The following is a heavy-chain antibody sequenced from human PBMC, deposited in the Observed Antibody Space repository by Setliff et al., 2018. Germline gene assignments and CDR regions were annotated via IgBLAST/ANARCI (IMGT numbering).Heavy chain of an antibody. CDR1: GYAFFGYF. CDR3: ASAVWEFLY. CDR2: INPDNGDT. Sequence: ASVKVSCKASGYAFFGYFMNWVRQAPGQGLEWMGWINPDNGDTHYAEKFQGRVTMTRDTSISTAYVELSSLRSDDTAIYYCASAVWEFLYWGQGALVTVSS. V-gene: IGHV1-2*02. D-gene: IGHD1-26*01. J-gene: IGHJ4*01.